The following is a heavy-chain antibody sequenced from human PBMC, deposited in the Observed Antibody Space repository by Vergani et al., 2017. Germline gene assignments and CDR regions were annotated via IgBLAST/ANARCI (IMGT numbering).Heavy chain of an antibody. V-gene: IGHV4-31*03. CDR2: IYYSGST. CDR3: ARGGYSPPHWFDP. CDR1: GGSISSGGYY. Sequence: QVQLQESGPGLVKPSQTLSLTCTVSGGSISSGGYYWSWIRQHPGKGLEWIGYIYYSGSTYYTPSLKSRVTISVDTSKNTFSLKLSSVTAADTAVYYCARGGYSPPHWFDPWGQGTLVTVSS. D-gene: IGHD4-23*01. J-gene: IGHJ5*02.